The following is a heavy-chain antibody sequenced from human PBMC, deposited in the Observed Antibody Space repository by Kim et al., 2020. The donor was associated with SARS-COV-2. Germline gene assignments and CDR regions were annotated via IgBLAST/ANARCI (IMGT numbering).Heavy chain of an antibody. CDR3: ARSGMDV. CDR2: INPSGDST. Sequence: ASVKVSCKASGYTFTSLYIHWVRQAPGQGLEWMGMINPSGDSTSYPQKFQGRVTMTRDTSTSTVYLELSSLRSEDTAVYYCARSGMDVWGQGTTVTVSS. CDR1: GYTFTSLY. V-gene: IGHV1-46*01. J-gene: IGHJ6*02.